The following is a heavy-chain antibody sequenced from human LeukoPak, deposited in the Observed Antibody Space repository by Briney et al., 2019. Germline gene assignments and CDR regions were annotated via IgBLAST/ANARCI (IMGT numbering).Heavy chain of an antibody. D-gene: IGHD3-10*01. CDR2: IRYDGSAY. V-gene: IGHV3-33*01. CDR1: GXTFSRYG. CDR3: ARDVWFGDYRWFDP. J-gene: IGHJ5*02. Sequence: GGSLRLPCVASGXTFSRYGIHWVRQPPGKGLEWVAVIRYDGSAYSYADSVKGRFTISRDNSKNTLYLQMSSLRAEDTAVYFCARDVWFGDYRWFDPWGQGTLVTVSS.